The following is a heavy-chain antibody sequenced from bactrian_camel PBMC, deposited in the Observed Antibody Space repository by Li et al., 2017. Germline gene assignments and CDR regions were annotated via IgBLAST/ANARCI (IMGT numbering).Heavy chain of an antibody. CDR1: GFRYCTYD. CDR3: VVDTTARQWY. D-gene: IGHD2*01. J-gene: IGHJ4*01. CDR2: IYREGDGA. Sequence: VQLVESGGGAVQAGGSLRLSCAASGFRYCTYDMRWYRQAPGKEREGVAAIYREGDGAIYADSVQGRFTISSDNGKSTVSLQMNSLKPEDTDVYYCVVDTTARQWYWGQGTQVTVS. V-gene: IGHV3S40*01.